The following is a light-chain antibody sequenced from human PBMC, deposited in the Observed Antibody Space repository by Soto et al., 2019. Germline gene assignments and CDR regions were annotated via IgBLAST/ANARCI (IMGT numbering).Light chain of an antibody. CDR3: QQYGSSPLLT. J-gene: IGKJ5*01. CDR1: QSVSSSY. CDR2: GAS. Sequence: EIVLTQSPGTLSLSPGESATLSCRASQSVSSSYLAWYQQKPGQAPRLLIYGASSRATGIPDRFSGSGSGRDFTLTTSRLEPEDFAVYYCQQYGSSPLLTFGQGTRLEIK. V-gene: IGKV3-20*01.